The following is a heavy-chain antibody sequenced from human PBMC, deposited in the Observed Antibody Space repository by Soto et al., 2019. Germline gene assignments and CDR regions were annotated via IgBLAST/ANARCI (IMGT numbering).Heavy chain of an antibody. D-gene: IGHD3-9*01. V-gene: IGHV2-5*02. CDR1: GFSLSSTGVG. J-gene: IGHJ4*02. Sequence: QITLQESGPMLVKPSQTLTLTCTFSGFSLSSTGVGVGWFRQPPGKALEWLAIIYWDDEKRYSPSLRSRLTIAKDTSNDQVVLTVTNMDPLDTARYYCAHSDFERLEAFHYWGQGALVTVSS. CDR2: IYWDDEK. CDR3: AHSDFERLEAFHY.